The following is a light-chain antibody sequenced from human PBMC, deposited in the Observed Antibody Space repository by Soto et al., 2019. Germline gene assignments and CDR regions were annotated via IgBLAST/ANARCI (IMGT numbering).Light chain of an antibody. CDR1: FSNIGSNT. CDR2: SNN. V-gene: IGLV1-44*01. J-gene: IGLJ2*01. Sequence: QSVLTQPPSASGTPGQRVTISCSGSFSNIGSNTVNWYQQLPGTAPKLLIYSNNQRPSGVPDRISGTKSGTSASLAISGLLSDDEADYYCAAWDDSLNGVVFGGGTKLTVL. CDR3: AAWDDSLNGVV.